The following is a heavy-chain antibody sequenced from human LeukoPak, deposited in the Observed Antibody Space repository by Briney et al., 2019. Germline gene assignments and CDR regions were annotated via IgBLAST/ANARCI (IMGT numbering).Heavy chain of an antibody. CDR2: VYHSGST. Sequence: SETLSLTCAVSGYSISNGFYWGWIRQPPGKGLEWIGSVYHSGSTYYNPSLKSRVTISVDTSKNQFSLKLRSVTAADTAVYYCARQHFGGSYVTFMRVVGPFDYWGQGTLVTVSS. CDR1: GYSISNGFY. V-gene: IGHV4-38-2*01. D-gene: IGHD1-26*01. CDR3: ARQHFGGSYVTFMRVVGPFDY. J-gene: IGHJ4*02.